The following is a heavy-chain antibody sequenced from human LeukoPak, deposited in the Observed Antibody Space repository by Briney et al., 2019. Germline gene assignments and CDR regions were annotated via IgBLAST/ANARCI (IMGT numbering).Heavy chain of an antibody. CDR2: IYYSGST. D-gene: IGHD2-15*01. CDR3: AKVLYCSWGSYYYYMDV. J-gene: IGHJ6*03. V-gene: IGHV4-59*01. CDR1: GGSISSYY. Sequence: SETLSLTCTVSGGSISSYYWSWIRQPPGKGLEWIGYIYYSGSTNYNPSLKSRVTISVDTPKNQFSLKLSSVTAADTAVYFCAKVLYCSWGSYYYYMDVWGKGTTVTVSS.